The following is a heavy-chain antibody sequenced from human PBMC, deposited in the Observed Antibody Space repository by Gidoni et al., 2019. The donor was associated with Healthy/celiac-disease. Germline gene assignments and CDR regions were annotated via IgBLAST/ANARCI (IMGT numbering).Heavy chain of an antibody. CDR2: IYTSGST. V-gene: IGHV4-4*07. CDR1: GGSISSYY. Sequence: QVQLQESGPGLVKTSETLSLTCTVSGGSISSYYWSWIRQPAGKGLEWIGRIYTSGSTNYNPSLKSRVTMSVDTSKNQFSLKLSSVTAADTAVYYCARGRRNHYYDSSGYNWYFDLWGRGTLVTVSS. D-gene: IGHD3-22*01. J-gene: IGHJ2*01. CDR3: ARGRRNHYYDSSGYNWYFDL.